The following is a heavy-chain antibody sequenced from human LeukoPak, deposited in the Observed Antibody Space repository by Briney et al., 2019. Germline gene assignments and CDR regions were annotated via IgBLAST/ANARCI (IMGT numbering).Heavy chain of an antibody. CDR1: GYTFTGYY. Sequence: ASVKVSCKASGYTFTGYYMHWVRQAPGQGLEWMGWINPNSGGTNYAQKFQGRVTMTRDTSISTAYMELGRLRSDDTAVYYCARVHTDGYPPPLLFDYWGQGTLVTVSS. V-gene: IGHV1-2*02. CDR3: ARVHTDGYPPPLLFDY. D-gene: IGHD5-24*01. CDR2: INPNSGGT. J-gene: IGHJ4*02.